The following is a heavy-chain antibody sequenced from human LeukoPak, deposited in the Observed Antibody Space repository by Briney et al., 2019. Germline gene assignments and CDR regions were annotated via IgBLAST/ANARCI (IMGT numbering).Heavy chain of an antibody. CDR1: GFTFSSYS. J-gene: IGHJ4*02. CDR2: ISSSSSYI. V-gene: IGHV3-21*01. Sequence: GGSLRLSCAASGFTFSSYSMNWVRQASGKGLEWVSSISSSSSYIYYADSVKGRFTISRDNAKNSLYLQVNSLGAEDTAVYYCARDSRFGHYFDYWGQGTLVTVSS. CDR3: ARDSRFGHYFDY. D-gene: IGHD3-10*01.